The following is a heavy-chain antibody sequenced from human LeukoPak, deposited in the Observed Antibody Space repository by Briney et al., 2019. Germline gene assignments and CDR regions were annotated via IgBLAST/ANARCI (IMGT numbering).Heavy chain of an antibody. V-gene: IGHV4-59*01. CDR2: IYYSGST. D-gene: IGHD3-22*01. J-gene: IGHJ3*02. CDR3: ARGFTMIDAFDI. CDR1: GGSISSYY. Sequence: SETLSLTCTASGGSISSYYWSWIRQPPGKGLEWIGYIYYSGSTNYNPSLKSRVTISVDTSKNQFSLKLSSVTAADTAVYYCARGFTMIDAFDIWGQGTMVTVSS.